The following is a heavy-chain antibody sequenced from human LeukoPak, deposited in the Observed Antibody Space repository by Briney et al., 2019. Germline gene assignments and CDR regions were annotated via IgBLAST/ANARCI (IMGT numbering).Heavy chain of an antibody. CDR1: GFTFSSYE. CDR3: AKDSNRIQLWFGWFDP. CDR2: ISSSGSTI. D-gene: IGHD5-18*01. J-gene: IGHJ5*02. Sequence: GSLRLSCAASGFTFSSYEMNWVRQAPGKGLEWVSYISSSGSTIYYADSVKGRFTISRDNAKNTLYLQMNSLRAEDTAVYYCAKDSNRIQLWFGWFDPWGQGTLVTVSS. V-gene: IGHV3-48*03.